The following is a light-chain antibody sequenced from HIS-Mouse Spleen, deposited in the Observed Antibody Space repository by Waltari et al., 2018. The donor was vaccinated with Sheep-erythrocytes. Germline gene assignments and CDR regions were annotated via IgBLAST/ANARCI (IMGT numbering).Light chain of an antibody. CDR2: EGS. J-gene: IGLJ2*01. CDR3: CSYAGSSTLV. CDR1: SSDVGSYNL. V-gene: IGLV2-23*01. Sequence: QSALTQPASVSGSPGQSITISCTGTSSDVGSYNLVSWYQQHPGKATKLMIYEGSKRPSVVSNRFSGSKSGNTASLTISGLQAEDEADYYCCSYAGSSTLVFGGGTKLTVL.